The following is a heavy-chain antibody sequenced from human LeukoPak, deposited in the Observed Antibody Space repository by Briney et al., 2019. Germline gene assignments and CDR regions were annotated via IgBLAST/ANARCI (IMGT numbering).Heavy chain of an antibody. D-gene: IGHD3-9*01. CDR3: GRAEHDWGSDY. Sequence: SQTLPLTCAISGDSVSVNRATWNWLRQSPSRGLEWLGRIYYRSKWYSDYAVSVKGRITINPDTSKNQFSLLLNSVTPEDTAVYFCGRAEHDWGSDYWGQGTLVTVSS. CDR2: IYYRSKWYS. J-gene: IGHJ4*02. V-gene: IGHV6-1*01. CDR1: GDSVSVNRAT.